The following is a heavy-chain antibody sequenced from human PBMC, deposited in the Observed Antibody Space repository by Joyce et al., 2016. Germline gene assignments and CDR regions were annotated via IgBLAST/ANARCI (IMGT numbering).Heavy chain of an antibody. CDR2: SYHSEST. J-gene: IGHJ6*02. CDR3: ARAYGSGSYSYYYGMDV. D-gene: IGHD3-10*01. V-gene: IGHV4-30-2*01. CDR1: GGSVSSGGYS. Sequence: QMQLQESGPGLVKPSQTLSLTCAVSGGSVSSGGYSWTWIRQPPGKGLEWIGHSYHSESTYYNPSLQSRVTMSVDRSKNQFSLKLRSVTAADTAVYYCARAYGSGSYSYYYGMDVWGQGTTVTVSS.